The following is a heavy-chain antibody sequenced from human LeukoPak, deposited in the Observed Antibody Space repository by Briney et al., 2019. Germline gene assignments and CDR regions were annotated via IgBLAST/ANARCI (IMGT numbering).Heavy chain of an antibody. D-gene: IGHD3-22*01. CDR2: INHSGST. CDR1: GGSFSGYY. V-gene: IGHV4-34*01. CDR3: ARHVPYVVVITVFDY. J-gene: IGHJ4*02. Sequence: SETLSLTCAVYGGSFSGYYCSWIRQPPGKGLEWIGEINHSGSTNYNPSLKGRVTISVDTSKNQFSLKLSSVTAADTAVYYCARHVPYVVVITVFDYWGQGTLVTVSS.